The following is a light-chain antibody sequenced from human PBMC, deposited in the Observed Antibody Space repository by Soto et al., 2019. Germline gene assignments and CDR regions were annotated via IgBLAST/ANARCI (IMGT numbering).Light chain of an antibody. V-gene: IGKV3-15*01. CDR2: DAS. CDR3: QQFGTSKWT. J-gene: IGKJ1*01. CDR1: QSVRSN. Sequence: VMTQSPATLSVSPGERATLSCRASQSVRSNLAWYQQKPGQPPRLLIYDASTRATGIPSRFSGSGSGTDFTLTISRLEPEDFAVYYCQQFGTSKWTLGQGTKVDIK.